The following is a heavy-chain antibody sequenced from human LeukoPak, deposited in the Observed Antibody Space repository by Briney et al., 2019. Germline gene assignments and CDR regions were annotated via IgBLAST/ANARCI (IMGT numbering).Heavy chain of an antibody. CDR2: ISGSGGST. Sequence: GGSLRLSCAASGFTFSSYGMSWVRQAPGKGLEWVSAISGSGGSTYYADSVKGRFTISRDNSKNTLYLQMNSLRAEDTAVYYCAKARSSVLGGLPPVSWGQGTLVTVSS. J-gene: IGHJ4*02. D-gene: IGHD6-6*01. V-gene: IGHV3-23*01. CDR3: AKARSSVLGGLPPVS. CDR1: GFTFSSYG.